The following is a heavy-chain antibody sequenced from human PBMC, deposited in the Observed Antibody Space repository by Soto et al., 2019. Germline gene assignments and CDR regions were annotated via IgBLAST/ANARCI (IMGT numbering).Heavy chain of an antibody. V-gene: IGHV1-2*02. J-gene: IGHJ6*02. CDR2: INPNSGDT. CDR1: GYIFTGYH. D-gene: IGHD3-9*01. CDR3: ARDARGTRGFDEMEI. Sequence: ASVKISCKASGYIFTGYHIHWVRQAPGRGLEWMGWINPNSGDTEYAQNFQGRVTMTRDTSFNLVYMEMSGLMSDDTAVYYCARDARGTRGFDEMEIRGQGTKVTVSS.